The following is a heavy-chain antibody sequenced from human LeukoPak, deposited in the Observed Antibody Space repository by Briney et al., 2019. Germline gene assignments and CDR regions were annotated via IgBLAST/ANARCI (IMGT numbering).Heavy chain of an antibody. D-gene: IGHD2-2*02. CDR3: AKDHCSSTSCYTRLGYFQH. J-gene: IGHJ1*01. Sequence: GGSLRLSCAASGFTFSGYAMHWVRQAPGKGLEWVAVISYDGSNKYYADSVKGRFTISRDNSKNTLYLQMNSLRAEDTAVYYCAKDHCSSTSCYTRLGYFQHWGQGTLVTVSS. V-gene: IGHV3-30-3*01. CDR1: GFTFSGYA. CDR2: ISYDGSNK.